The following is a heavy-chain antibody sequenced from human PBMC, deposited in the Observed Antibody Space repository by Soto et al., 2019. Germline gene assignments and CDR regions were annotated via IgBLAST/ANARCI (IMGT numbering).Heavy chain of an antibody. Sequence: GGSLRLSCETSGFSLSVYGMHWVRQAPGKGLEWVAVIWYDASKQFYAASVEGRFTISRDNSKAILYLQMNSLRAEDTAVYYCAAWAEGATEVHWGPGLLVTVS. V-gene: IGHV3-33*01. CDR2: IWYDASKQ. CDR1: GFSLSVYG. CDR3: AAWAEGATEVH. J-gene: IGHJ1*01. D-gene: IGHD2-15*01.